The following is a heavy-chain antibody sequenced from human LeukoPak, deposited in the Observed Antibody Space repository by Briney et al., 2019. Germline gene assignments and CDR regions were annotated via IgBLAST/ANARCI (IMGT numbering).Heavy chain of an antibody. CDR3: VRDNSRGQSLGVIY. D-gene: IGHD3-22*01. J-gene: IGHJ4*02. CDR1: GFTFSTYN. V-gene: IGHV3-48*01. Sequence: PGGSLRLSCAASGFTFSTYNMNWVRQAPGKGLEWISYINADSSTIQYADSVRGRFTTSRDHAKNSLYLQMNSLRAEDRAVYYCVRDNSRGQSLGVIYWGQGSLVTVSS. CDR2: INADSSTI.